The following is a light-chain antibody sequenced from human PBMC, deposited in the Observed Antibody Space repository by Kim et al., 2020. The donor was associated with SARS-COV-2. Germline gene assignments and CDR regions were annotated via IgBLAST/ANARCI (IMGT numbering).Light chain of an antibody. V-gene: IGKV3-20*01. CDR2: GAS. CDR3: QQYGTSPLYT. CDR1: QSVASNY. J-gene: IGKJ2*01. Sequence: SPGERATLSCRASQSVASNYLAWYQQKPGQAPRLLIYGASSRAADIPDRFSGSGSGTDFTLTISRLEPEDFAVYYCQQYGTSPLYTFGQGTKLEI.